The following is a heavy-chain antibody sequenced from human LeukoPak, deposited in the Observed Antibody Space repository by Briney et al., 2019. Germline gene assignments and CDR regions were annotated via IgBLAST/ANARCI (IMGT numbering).Heavy chain of an antibody. J-gene: IGHJ4*02. CDR1: GFIVSTNY. V-gene: IGHV3-23*01. CDR2: IRGDGVTT. Sequence: GGSLRLSCAASGFIVSTNYMSWVRQAPGKGLEWVSGIRGDGVTTYYADSVKGRFTISRDNSKNTLYLQMNSLRAVDTAVYYCAKDDGWVQYANWGQGTLVTVSS. D-gene: IGHD5-24*01. CDR3: AKDDGWVQYAN.